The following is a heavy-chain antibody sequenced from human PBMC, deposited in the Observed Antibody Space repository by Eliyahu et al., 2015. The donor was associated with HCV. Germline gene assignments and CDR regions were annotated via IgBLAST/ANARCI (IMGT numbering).Heavy chain of an antibody. D-gene: IGHD2-15*01. V-gene: IGHV3-53*01. CDR2: IYSGGXT. J-gene: IGHJ4*02. CDR1: GFTXGISQ. CDR3: NGFSTATKYFDY. Sequence: EVQLVESGGGLIQPGGSLXXSCAASGFTXGISQMXWVRQAPGKGPEWVSVIYSGGXTYYADSVKGRFTISRDNSKNTLYLQMNSLRAEDTAVYYCNGFSTATKYFDYWGQGTLVTVSS.